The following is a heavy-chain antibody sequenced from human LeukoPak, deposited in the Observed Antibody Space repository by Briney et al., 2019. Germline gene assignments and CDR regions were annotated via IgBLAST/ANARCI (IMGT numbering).Heavy chain of an antibody. D-gene: IGHD3-22*01. CDR3: AVMHRYYDGSGYWVQ. Sequence: GGSLRLSCAASGFTFGSYAMSWVRQAPGKGLEWVSGISTSGGTTSYAESVKGRFTVSRDNPRNTLYMEMNSLGDEDTAVYYCAVMHRYYDGSGYWVQWGQGTLVTASS. CDR2: ISTSGGTT. CDR1: GFTFGSYA. V-gene: IGHV3-23*01. J-gene: IGHJ4*02.